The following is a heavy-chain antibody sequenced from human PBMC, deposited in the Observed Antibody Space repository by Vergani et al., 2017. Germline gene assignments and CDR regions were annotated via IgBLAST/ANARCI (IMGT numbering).Heavy chain of an antibody. J-gene: IGHJ6*03. Sequence: QVQLVESGGGVVQPGRSLRLSCAASGFTFNQSGMHWVRQAPGKGLEWVAVTWYDGNNKQYADSVKGRFTISRDNAKNSLYLQMNSLRAEDTAVYYCARCGLGPEGSSWSYYYYYYYMDVWGKGTTVTVSS. CDR2: TWYDGNNK. CDR3: ARCGLGPEGSSWSYYYYYYYMDV. CDR1: GFTFNQSG. D-gene: IGHD6-13*01. V-gene: IGHV3-33*01.